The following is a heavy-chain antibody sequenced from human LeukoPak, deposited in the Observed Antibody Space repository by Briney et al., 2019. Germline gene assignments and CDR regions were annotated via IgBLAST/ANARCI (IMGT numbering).Heavy chain of an antibody. J-gene: IGHJ4*02. CDR2: ITSSSSYK. CDR3: ARVATYDSSGYSEAYCDY. Sequence: GGTLRLSCAASGFTFSSYSMNWVRQAPGKGLEWVSCITSSSSYKYYADSVKGRFTISRDNAKNSLYLQMNSLRAEDTAVYYCARVATYDSSGYSEAYCDYWGQGTLVTVFS. D-gene: IGHD3-22*01. V-gene: IGHV3-21*01. CDR1: GFTFSSYS.